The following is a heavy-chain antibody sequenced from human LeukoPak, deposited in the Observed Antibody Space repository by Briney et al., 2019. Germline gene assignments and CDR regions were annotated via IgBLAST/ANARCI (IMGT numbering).Heavy chain of an antibody. V-gene: IGHV4-59*01. Sequence: SETLSLTCTVSGGSISPYYWSWIRQPPGKGLEWIGSIYYSGSTNYNPSLKSRVTISVDTSKNQFSLNLSSVTAADTAVYYCARDPGGRNLDYWGQGTLVTVSS. J-gene: IGHJ4*02. D-gene: IGHD1-26*01. CDR2: IYYSGST. CDR3: ARDPGGRNLDY. CDR1: GGSISPYY.